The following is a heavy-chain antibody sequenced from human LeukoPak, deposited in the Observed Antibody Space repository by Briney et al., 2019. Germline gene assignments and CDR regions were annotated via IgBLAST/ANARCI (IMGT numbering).Heavy chain of an antibody. V-gene: IGHV5-51*01. Sequence: GESLRVSCKGSGYSFTSYWIGWVRQMPGKGLEWMGIIYPGDSDTRYSPSFQGQVTISADKSISTAYLQWSSLKASDTAIYYCARQRDYSNPAGAFDIWGQGTMVTVSS. CDR2: IYPGDSDT. J-gene: IGHJ3*02. CDR3: ARQRDYSNPAGAFDI. D-gene: IGHD4-11*01. CDR1: GYSFTSYW.